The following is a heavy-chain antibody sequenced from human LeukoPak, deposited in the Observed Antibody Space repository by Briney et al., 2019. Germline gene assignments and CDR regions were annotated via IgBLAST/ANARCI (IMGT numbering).Heavy chain of an antibody. V-gene: IGHV3-7*01. D-gene: IGHD6-6*01. CDR2: IKQDGSEK. Sequence: GGSLRLSCAASGFTFSSYWMSWVRQAPGKGLEWVANIKQDGSEKYYVDSVKGRFTISRDNAKNSLYLQMNSLRAEDTAVYYCARAGLGAARRPFDYWGQGTLVTVSS. CDR3: ARAGLGAARRPFDY. CDR1: GFTFSSYW. J-gene: IGHJ4*02.